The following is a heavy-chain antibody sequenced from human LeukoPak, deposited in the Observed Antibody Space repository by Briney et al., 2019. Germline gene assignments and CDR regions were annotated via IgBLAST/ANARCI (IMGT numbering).Heavy chain of an antibody. CDR2: IYSGGST. D-gene: IGHD2-21*01. CDR1: GFTFSSNY. Sequence: GGSLRLSCSASGFTFSSNYMSWVRQAPGKGLEWVSVIYSGGSTYYADSVKGRFTISRDNSKNTLYLQMNSLRAEDTAVYYCARDGVRAYCGGDCMDVWGKGTTVTISS. V-gene: IGHV3-66*01. J-gene: IGHJ6*03. CDR3: ARDGVRAYCGGDCMDV.